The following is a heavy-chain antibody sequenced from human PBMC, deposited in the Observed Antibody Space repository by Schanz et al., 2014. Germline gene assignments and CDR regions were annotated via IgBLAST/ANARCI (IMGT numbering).Heavy chain of an antibody. V-gene: IGHV1-3*04. CDR1: GYTFTSYG. D-gene: IGHD5-12*01. CDR2: INTGSGDT. Sequence: QVQLVQSGAEVKKPGASVKVSCKASGYTFTSYGISWVRQAPGQRLEWMGWINTGSGDTKYSQNFQGRVTITRDTSASTAYMELSSLRSEDTAVYSCARGIGGYGANNYFDYWGQGTLVTGSS. J-gene: IGHJ4*02. CDR3: ARGIGGYGANNYFDY.